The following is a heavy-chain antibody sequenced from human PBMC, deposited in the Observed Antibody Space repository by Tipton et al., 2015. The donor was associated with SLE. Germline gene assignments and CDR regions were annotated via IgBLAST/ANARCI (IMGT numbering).Heavy chain of an antibody. CDR3: ARHDTNYGRNWFDP. J-gene: IGHJ5*02. CDR1: GGSFSGYY. D-gene: IGHD2-8*01. CDR2: INHSGST. V-gene: IGHV4-34*01. Sequence: TLSLTCTVSGGSFSGYYWTWIRQPPGKGLGWIGEINHSGSTNYNPSLKSRVTISVDTSKNQFSLKLSSVTAADTAVYYCARHDTNYGRNWFDPWGQGTLVTVSS.